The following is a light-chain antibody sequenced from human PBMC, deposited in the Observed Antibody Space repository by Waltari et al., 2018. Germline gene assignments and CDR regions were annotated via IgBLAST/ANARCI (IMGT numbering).Light chain of an antibody. CDR2: GNI. V-gene: IGLV1-40*01. Sequence: QSVLTQPPSVSGAPGQRVTIPCTGSSSTIGAGYDVHWYQQLPGTAPKLLTYGNINRPSGVPDRFSGSKSGTSASLAITGLQAEDEADYYCQSYDNSLSGWVFGGGTKLTVL. CDR1: SSTIGAGYD. CDR3: QSYDNSLSGWV. J-gene: IGLJ3*02.